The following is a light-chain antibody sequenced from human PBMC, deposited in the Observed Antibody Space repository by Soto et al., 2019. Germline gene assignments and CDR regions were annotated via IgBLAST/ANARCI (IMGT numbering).Light chain of an antibody. Sequence: DVVMTQSPLFLPVIPGQPASISCRSSQSLVYFGGYILLSWFHQRPGQSPRHLIYRVSNRDSGVPDRFSGSGSGTDFTLKISRVEADDVGIYYCMQGIHSPLTFGPGTKVDIK. J-gene: IGKJ3*01. CDR1: QSLVYFGGYIL. CDR3: MQGIHSPLT. V-gene: IGKV2-30*01. CDR2: RVS.